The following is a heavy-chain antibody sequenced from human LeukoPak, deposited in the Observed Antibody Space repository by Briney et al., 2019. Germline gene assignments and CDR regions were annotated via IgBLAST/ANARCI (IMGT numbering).Heavy chain of an antibody. Sequence: PGGSLRLSCAASGFTFSSYSMNWVRQAPGKGLEWVSSISSSSSYIYYADSVKGRFTISRDNAKNSLYLQMNSLRAEDTAVYYCAKDAGDYYGSGSRVYWGQGTLVTVSS. J-gene: IGHJ4*02. CDR2: ISSSSSYI. V-gene: IGHV3-21*04. D-gene: IGHD3-10*01. CDR1: GFTFSSYS. CDR3: AKDAGDYYGSGSRVY.